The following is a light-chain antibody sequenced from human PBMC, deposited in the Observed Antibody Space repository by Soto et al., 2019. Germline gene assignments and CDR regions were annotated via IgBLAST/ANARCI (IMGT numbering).Light chain of an antibody. V-gene: IGKV3-20*01. CDR2: GAS. CDR3: QQYDGSPRT. Sequence: ELVLTQSPGTLSLSPGERATVSCRASQTISRNYLVWYQKKPGQAPRLLIYGASTRATGIPDRFTGSGSGTDFTLTITRLEPEDFAVYHCQQYDGSPRTFGQGTKVDIK. J-gene: IGKJ1*01. CDR1: QTISRNY.